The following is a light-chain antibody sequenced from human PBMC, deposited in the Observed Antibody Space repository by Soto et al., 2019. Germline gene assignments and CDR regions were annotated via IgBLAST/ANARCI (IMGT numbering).Light chain of an antibody. CDR2: DVT. CDR1: RSDVGGYNH. V-gene: IGLV2-14*03. CDR3: NSYTSTNTLV. J-gene: IGLJ2*01. Sequence: QSALTQPASVSGSPGQSITISCTGTRSDVGGYNHVSWYQQHPGKAPNLTIYDVTDRPSGVSNRFSGSKSGNTASLAISGLQAEDEADYYCNSYTSTNTLVFGGRTKLTVL.